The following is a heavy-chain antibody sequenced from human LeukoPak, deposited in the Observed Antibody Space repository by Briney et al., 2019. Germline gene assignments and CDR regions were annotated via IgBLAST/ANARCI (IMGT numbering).Heavy chain of an antibody. CDR2: MNPNSGNT. V-gene: IGHV1-8*03. D-gene: IGHD3-10*01. J-gene: IGHJ4*02. CDR1: GYTFTSYG. Sequence: ASVKVSCKASGYTFTSYGISWVRQATGQGLEWMGWMNPNSGNTGYAQKFQGRVTITRNTSIGTAYMELSSLRSEDTAVYYCARRGSGSSLDYWGQGTLVTVSS. CDR3: ARRGSGSSLDY.